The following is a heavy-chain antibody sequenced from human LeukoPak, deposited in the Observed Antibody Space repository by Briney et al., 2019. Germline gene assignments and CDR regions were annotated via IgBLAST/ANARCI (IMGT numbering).Heavy chain of an antibody. CDR2: ISSDGSTT. D-gene: IGHD2-15*01. CDR1: GLTLSRYW. V-gene: IGHV3-74*01. J-gene: IGHJ4*02. Sequence: GGSLRLSCAASGLTLSRYWMHWVRQAPGKGLVWVSHISSDGSTTSYADSVKGRFTISRDNAKNTLYLQMNSLRVEDTAVYSCARPYCSGGSCYFPPDYWGQGTLVTVSS. CDR3: ARPYCSGGSCYFPPDY.